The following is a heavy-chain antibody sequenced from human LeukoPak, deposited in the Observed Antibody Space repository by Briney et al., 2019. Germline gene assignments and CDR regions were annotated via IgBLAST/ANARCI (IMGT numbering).Heavy chain of an antibody. CDR1: GVSISSYY. Sequence: SETLSLTCTVSGVSISSYYWSWIRQPAGKGLEWIGRIYTTGSTNYNPSLKSRVTMSVDTSKNQFSLKLSSVTAADTALYYCARDHYDHFGDYVFDYWGQGTLVTVSS. J-gene: IGHJ4*02. CDR2: IYTTGST. CDR3: ARDHYDHFGDYVFDY. V-gene: IGHV4-4*07. D-gene: IGHD4-17*01.